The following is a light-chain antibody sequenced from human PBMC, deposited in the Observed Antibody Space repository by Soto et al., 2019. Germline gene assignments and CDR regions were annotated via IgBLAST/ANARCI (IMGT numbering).Light chain of an antibody. CDR3: QSYDSSLSGVI. Sequence: QSVLTQPPSVSGAPGQKVTISCTGSSSKIGAGYDVQWYQQLPGTAPKVLIYGNSNRPSGVPDRFSGSKSGASASLVITGLQAEDEADYYCQSYDSSLSGVIFGGGTKLTVL. V-gene: IGLV1-40*01. CDR1: SSKIGAGYD. J-gene: IGLJ2*01. CDR2: GNS.